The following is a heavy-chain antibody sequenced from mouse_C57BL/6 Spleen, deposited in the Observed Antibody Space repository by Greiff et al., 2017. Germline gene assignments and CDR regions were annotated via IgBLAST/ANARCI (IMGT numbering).Heavy chain of an antibody. CDR2: ISYSGST. V-gene: IGHV3-1*01. CDR3: ARSRSYYGYEYYAMDY. J-gene: IGHJ4*01. Sequence: DVKLQESGPGMVKPSQSLSLTCTVTGYSITSGYDWHWIRHFPGNKLEWMGYISYSGSTNYNPSLKSRISITHDTSKNHFFLKLNSVTTEDTATYYCARSRSYYGYEYYAMDYWGQGTSVTVSS. D-gene: IGHD2-2*01. CDR1: GYSITSGYD.